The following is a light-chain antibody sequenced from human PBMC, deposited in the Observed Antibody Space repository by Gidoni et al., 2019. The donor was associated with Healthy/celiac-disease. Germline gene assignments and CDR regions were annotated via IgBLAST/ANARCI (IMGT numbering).Light chain of an antibody. J-gene: IGLJ3*02. CDR1: SSNIGCNY. V-gene: IGLV1-47*01. Sequence: QSVMTQPPPASGTPGQRVTISCSGGSSNIGCNYVYWYQQLPGTAPKLLIYRNNQRPSGVPDRFSGSKSGTSASLAISGLRSEDEADYYCAAWDDSLSGGVFGGGTKLTVL. CDR2: RNN. CDR3: AAWDDSLSGGV.